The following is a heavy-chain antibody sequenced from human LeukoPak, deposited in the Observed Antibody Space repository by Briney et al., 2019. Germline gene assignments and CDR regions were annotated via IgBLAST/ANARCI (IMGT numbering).Heavy chain of an antibody. J-gene: IGHJ3*02. D-gene: IGHD3-9*01. CDR2: IWYDGSNK. Sequence: PGRSLRLSCAASGFTFSSYGMHWVRQAPGKGREWVVVIWYDGSNKYYADSVKGRFTISRDNSKNTLYLQMKSLRAEDTAVYYCAKEQGPRDYDILFYFDIWGQGTMVTVSS. CDR3: AKEQGPRDYDILFYFDI. V-gene: IGHV3-33*06. CDR1: GFTFSSYG.